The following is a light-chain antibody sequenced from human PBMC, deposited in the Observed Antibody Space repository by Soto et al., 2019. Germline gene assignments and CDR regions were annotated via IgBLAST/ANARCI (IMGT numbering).Light chain of an antibody. CDR2: EVN. V-gene: IGLV2-14*01. CDR3: SSSTSGGTYVL. J-gene: IGLJ2*01. CDR1: SSDVGGYKY. Sequence: QSVLTQPASVSGSPGQSITISCTGTSSDVGGYKYVSWYQQHPDKAPKLMIYEVNNRPSGVSNRFSGSKSGNTASLSISGLQAEDEADYYCSSSTSGGTYVLFGGGTKLTVL.